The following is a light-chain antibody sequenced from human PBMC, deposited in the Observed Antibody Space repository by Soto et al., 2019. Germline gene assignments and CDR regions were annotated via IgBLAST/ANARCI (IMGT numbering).Light chain of an antibody. CDR2: EVS. J-gene: IGLJ2*01. Sequence: QSVLTQPPSASGSPGQSVTISCTGTSSDVGGYDRVSWYQQYPGKVPKLMIYEVSKRPSGVPDRFSASKSGNTASLTVSGLQTEDEADYYCSSYTSSSTVVFGGGTKLTVL. V-gene: IGLV2-8*01. CDR1: SSDVGGYDR. CDR3: SSYTSSSTVV.